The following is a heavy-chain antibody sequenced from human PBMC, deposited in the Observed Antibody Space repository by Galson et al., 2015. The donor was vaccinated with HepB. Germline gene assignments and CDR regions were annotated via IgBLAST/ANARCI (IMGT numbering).Heavy chain of an antibody. D-gene: IGHD3-3*01. CDR2: INPTTSGT. V-gene: IGHV1-2*02. Sequence: SVKVSCKASGYTFTTFHMHWVRQAPGQGLEWMGWINPTTSGTNYAQKFQGRVTMTRDTSINTAYMELSRLRSDDTAVCYCARVGTPSYDFWSGYFLYWGQGTLVTVSS. CDR3: ARVGTPSYDFWSGYFLY. CDR1: GYTFTTFH. J-gene: IGHJ4*02.